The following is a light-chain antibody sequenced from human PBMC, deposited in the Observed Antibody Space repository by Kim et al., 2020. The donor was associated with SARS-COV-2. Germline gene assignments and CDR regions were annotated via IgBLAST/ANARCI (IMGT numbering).Light chain of an antibody. J-gene: IGKJ1*01. CDR2: DVS. CDR3: QHYSNWPRT. Sequence: VSPGERATPSCRTSQSVSNNVAWYQQRPGQAPRLLIYDVSTRATDIPARFSGSGSGTDFSLTISSLQSEDFAVYYCQHYSNWPRTFGQGTKLDIK. V-gene: IGKV3-15*01. CDR1: QSVSNN.